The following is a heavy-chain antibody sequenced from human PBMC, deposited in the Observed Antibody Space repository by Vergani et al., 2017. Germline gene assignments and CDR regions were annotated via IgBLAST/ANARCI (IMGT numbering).Heavy chain of an antibody. CDR1: GFTFSSYA. CDR3: AREKRVPLLWFGELFQNIWFDP. J-gene: IGHJ5*02. Sequence: VQLVESGGGLVQPGRSLRLSCAASGFTFSSYAMHWVRQAPGKGLEWVAVISYDGSNKYYADSVKGRFTISRDNSKNTLYLQMNSLRAEDTAVYYCAREKRVPLLWFGELFQNIWFDPWGQGTLVTVSS. CDR2: ISYDGSNK. D-gene: IGHD3-10*01. V-gene: IGHV3-30-3*01.